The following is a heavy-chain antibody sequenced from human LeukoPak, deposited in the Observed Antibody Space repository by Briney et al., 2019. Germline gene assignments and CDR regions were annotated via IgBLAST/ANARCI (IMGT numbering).Heavy chain of an antibody. CDR2: INYSGST. CDR1: GGSISSYY. CDR3: ARGYSTGWHGGFDF. Sequence: SETLSLTCTVSGGSISSYYWSWIRQPPGKGLEWIGFINYSGSTTYNPSLKSRVTISVDTSRNQFSLKLSSVTAADRAVYYCARGYSTGWHGGFDFWGQGTLVTVFS. D-gene: IGHD6-19*01. J-gene: IGHJ4*02. V-gene: IGHV4-59*08.